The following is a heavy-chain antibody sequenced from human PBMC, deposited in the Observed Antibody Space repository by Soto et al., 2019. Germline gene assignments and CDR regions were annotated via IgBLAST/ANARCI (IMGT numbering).Heavy chain of an antibody. V-gene: IGHV6-1*01. D-gene: IGHD3-10*01. CDR1: GDSVSSNSAA. CDR2: TYYRSNWHN. J-gene: IGHJ4*02. CDR3: ARVGGFGATTIDY. Sequence: SQTLSLTCAISGDSVSSNSAAWNWIRQSPSRGLEWLGRTYYRSNWHNEYAVSVKSRMTINPDTSKNQFSLKLSSVTAADTAVYYCARVGGFGATTIDYWGQGTLVTVSS.